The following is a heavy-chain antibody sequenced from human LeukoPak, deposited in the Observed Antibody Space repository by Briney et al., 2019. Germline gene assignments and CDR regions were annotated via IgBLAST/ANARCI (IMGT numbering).Heavy chain of an antibody. CDR1: GFSFSSYA. CDR2: ISGSGATP. Sequence: PGGSLRLSCAASGFSFSSYAMSWVRQAPGKGLEWVSTISGSGATPYYADSVKGRFTISRHNSNNTLYLQMNSLRAEDTAVYYYAKDRYSSVWNDNWFDPWGQGTLVTVSS. D-gene: IGHD6-19*01. J-gene: IGHJ5*02. V-gene: IGHV3-23*01. CDR3: AKDRYSSVWNDNWFDP.